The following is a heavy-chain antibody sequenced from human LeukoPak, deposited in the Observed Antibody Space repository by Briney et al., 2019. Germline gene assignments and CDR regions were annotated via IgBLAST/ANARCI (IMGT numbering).Heavy chain of an antibody. J-gene: IGHJ5*02. CDR1: GGSISSSSYY. V-gene: IGHV4-39*01. CDR2: IYYSGST. Sequence: SETLSLTCTVSGGSISSSSYYWGWIRQPPGTGLEWIGSIYYSGSTYYNPSLKSRVTISVDTSKNQFSLKLSSVTAADTAVYYCARRLKIPVTTYNWFDPWGQGTLVTVSS. D-gene: IGHD4-17*01. CDR3: ARRLKIPVTTYNWFDP.